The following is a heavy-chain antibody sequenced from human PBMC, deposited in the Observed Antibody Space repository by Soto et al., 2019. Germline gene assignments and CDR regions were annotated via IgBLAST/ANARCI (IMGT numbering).Heavy chain of an antibody. J-gene: IGHJ6*02. Sequence: QVQLVESGGGVVQPGRSLRLSCAASGFTFSTYDMHWVRQAPGKGLEWVAVISKDGSNKYYADSVKGRFTISRDNSKNTLYLQMNSLRAEDTAVYYCAKDRIRMVRSYNGMDVWGQGTTVTVSS. CDR3: AKDRIRMVRSYNGMDV. D-gene: IGHD3-10*01. CDR1: GFTFSTYD. V-gene: IGHV3-30*18. CDR2: ISKDGSNK.